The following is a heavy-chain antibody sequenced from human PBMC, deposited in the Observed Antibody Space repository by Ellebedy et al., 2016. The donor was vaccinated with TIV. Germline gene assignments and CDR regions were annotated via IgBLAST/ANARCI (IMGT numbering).Heavy chain of an antibody. V-gene: IGHV3-7*01. CDR1: GFTFSSYW. CDR3: ARDKADSYFPD. Sequence: GGSLRLSXAASGFTFSSYWMSWVRQAPGKGLEWVANIKEDGSKEYYVDSVKGRFTISRDNAKNTLFLQMNSLRVEDTAVYYCARDKADSYFPDWGQGTLVTVSS. CDR2: IKEDGSKE. J-gene: IGHJ1*01. D-gene: IGHD5-18*01.